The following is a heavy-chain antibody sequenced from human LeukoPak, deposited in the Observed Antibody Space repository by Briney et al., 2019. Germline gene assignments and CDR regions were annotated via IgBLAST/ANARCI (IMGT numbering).Heavy chain of an antibody. CDR1: DCTFSTCD. CDR3: ARASADIVVVPAANYYGMDV. V-gene: IGHV1-69*13. Sequence: SVKISCKASDCTFSTCDTYWVRQAPGQGLEWMGGIIPIFGTANYAQKFQGRVTITADESTSTAYMELSSLRSEDTAVYYCARASADIVVVPAANYYGMDVWGQGTTVTISS. J-gene: IGHJ6*02. CDR2: IIPIFGTA. D-gene: IGHD2-2*01.